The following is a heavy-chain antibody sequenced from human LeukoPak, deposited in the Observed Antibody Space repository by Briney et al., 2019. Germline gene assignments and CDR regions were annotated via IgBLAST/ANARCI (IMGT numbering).Heavy chain of an antibody. J-gene: IGHJ4*02. CDR1: GFTFSSYA. V-gene: IGHV3-23*01. D-gene: IGHD3-16*01. CDR2: ISGSGGST. Sequence: GGSLRLSCAASGFTFSSYAMSWVRQAPGKGLEWVSAISGSGGSTYYADSAKGRFTISRDNSKNTLYLQMNSLRAEDTAVYYCAKPTLRFEGYYFDYWGQGSLVTVSS. CDR3: AKPTLRFEGYYFDY.